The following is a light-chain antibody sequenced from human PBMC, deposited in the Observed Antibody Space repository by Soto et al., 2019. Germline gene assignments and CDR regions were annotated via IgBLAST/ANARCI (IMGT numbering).Light chain of an antibody. Sequence: AIQLTQSPSSLSASVGDRVTITCRASQDIRTELGWYQQKPGKAPKVLIYAASSLQTGVPSRFSGSGSGTDSSLTISSLQPEDFATYYCLHDYNYPQTFGQGTKVDI. V-gene: IGKV1-6*01. CDR1: QDIRTE. J-gene: IGKJ1*01. CDR2: AAS. CDR3: LHDYNYPQT.